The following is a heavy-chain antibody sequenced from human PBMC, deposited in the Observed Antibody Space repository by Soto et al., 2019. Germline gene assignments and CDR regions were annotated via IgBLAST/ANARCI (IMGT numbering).Heavy chain of an antibody. V-gene: IGHV1-69*13. Sequence: SVQVSCKASGGTFSSYAISWVRQAPGQGLEWMGGIIPIFGTANYAQKFQGRVTITADESTSTAYMELSSLRSEDTAVYYCARDGSSPTYYDFWSGYYRPLGWFDPWGQGTLVTVSS. D-gene: IGHD3-3*01. J-gene: IGHJ5*02. CDR2: IIPIFGTA. CDR1: GGTFSSYA. CDR3: ARDGSSPTYYDFWSGYYRPLGWFDP.